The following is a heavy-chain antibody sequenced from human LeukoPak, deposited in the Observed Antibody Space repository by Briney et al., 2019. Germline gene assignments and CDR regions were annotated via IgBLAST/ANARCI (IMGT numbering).Heavy chain of an antibody. D-gene: IGHD3-9*01. Sequence: GESLKISCKGSGYSFTSYWIGWVRQMPGKGLEWMGIIYPGDSDTRYSPSFQGQVTISADKSISTAYLQWSSLKASDTAMYYCARPRDILTGYYTGSEYAFDIWGQGTMVTVSS. J-gene: IGHJ3*02. CDR3: ARPRDILTGYYTGSEYAFDI. CDR1: GYSFTSYW. V-gene: IGHV5-51*01. CDR2: IYPGDSDT.